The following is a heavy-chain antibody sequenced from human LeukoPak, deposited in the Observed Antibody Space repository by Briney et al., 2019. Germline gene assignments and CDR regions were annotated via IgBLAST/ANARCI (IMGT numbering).Heavy chain of an antibody. J-gene: IGHJ4*02. CDR1: GCTFHNYC. V-gene: IGHV1-18*01. Sequence: ASVKVPCKACGCTFHNYCIFWVRQAPAEGLEWIGMISVYKGNTKYPQKLEDRVPMTTDTSTSTAYMELRSLRSDDSAVYYGARDLARVAVAGTLDYWGQGTLVTVSS. CDR2: ISVYKGNT. D-gene: IGHD6-19*01. CDR3: ARDLARVAVAGTLDY.